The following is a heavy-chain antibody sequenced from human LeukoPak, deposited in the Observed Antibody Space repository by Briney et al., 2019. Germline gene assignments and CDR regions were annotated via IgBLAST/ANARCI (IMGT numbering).Heavy chain of an antibody. V-gene: IGHV3-30*18. CDR3: AKDVGRGFDY. Sequence: TGGSLRLSCAASGFTFSSYGMHCVRQAPGKGLEWVATISYDGSNKYYADSVKGRFTISRDNSKNTLYLQMNSRRAEDQAVYYSAKDVGRGFDYWGQGTLVTVSS. CDR1: GFTFSSYG. J-gene: IGHJ4*02. CDR2: ISYDGSNK. D-gene: IGHD3-10*01.